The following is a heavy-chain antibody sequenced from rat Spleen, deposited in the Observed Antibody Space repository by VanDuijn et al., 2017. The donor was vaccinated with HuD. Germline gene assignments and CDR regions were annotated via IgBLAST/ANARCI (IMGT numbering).Heavy chain of an antibody. CDR2: ISSGGST. CDR3: TRERVPGYNYYFDY. V-gene: IGHV2-6*01. Sequence: GPGLEWIAAISSGGSTYYNSALKSRLSISRDTSKSQVFLKMNSLQTEDTAIYFCTRERVPGYNYYFDYWGQGVMVTVSS. J-gene: IGHJ2*01. D-gene: IGHD1-4*01.